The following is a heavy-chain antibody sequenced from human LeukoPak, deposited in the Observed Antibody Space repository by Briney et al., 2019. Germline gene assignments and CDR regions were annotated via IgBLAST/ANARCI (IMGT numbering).Heavy chain of an antibody. D-gene: IGHD3-3*01. J-gene: IGHJ3*02. V-gene: IGHV3-23*01. Sequence: GGSLRLSCAASGFTFSSYSMNWVRQAPGKGLEWVSSVSDIGPNTYYASSVKGRFTISRDTSKNTLYLQMNSLRAEDTAIYYCTKRLSLRFDAFDIWGPGTVVTVSS. CDR3: TKRLSLRFDAFDI. CDR2: VSDIGPNT. CDR1: GFTFSSYS.